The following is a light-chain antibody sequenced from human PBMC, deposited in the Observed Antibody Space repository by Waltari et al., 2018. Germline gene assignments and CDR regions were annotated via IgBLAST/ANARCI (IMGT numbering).Light chain of an antibody. CDR1: QSVSSSS. V-gene: IGKV3-20*01. CDR3: QQYGSSPRT. J-gene: IGKJ2*01. CDR2: GAS. Sequence: EIVLTQSPDTLSLSPGESAPLSCRASQSVSSSSLAWYQQKPGQAPRLLIYGASSKSTGIPDRFSGSGSGTHFTLTISRLEPEDFAVYYCQQYGSSPRTFGQGTKLEIK.